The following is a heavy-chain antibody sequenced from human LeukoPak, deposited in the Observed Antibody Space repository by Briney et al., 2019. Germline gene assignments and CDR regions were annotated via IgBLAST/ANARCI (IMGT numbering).Heavy chain of an antibody. CDR1: GGSISSGGYY. D-gene: IGHD2-2*01. Sequence: SQTLSLTCTVSGGSISSGGYYWSWIRQHPGKGLEWIGYIYSSGSTYYSPSLKSRVTISVDTSKNQFSLKLSSVTAAETAVYYCARGPDIVVVPAASGYFDLWGRGTLVTVSS. CDR2: IYSSGST. V-gene: IGHV4-31*03. J-gene: IGHJ2*01. CDR3: ARGPDIVVVPAASGYFDL.